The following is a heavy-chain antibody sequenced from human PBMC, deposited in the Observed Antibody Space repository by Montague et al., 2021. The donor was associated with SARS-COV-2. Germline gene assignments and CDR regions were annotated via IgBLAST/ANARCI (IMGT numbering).Heavy chain of an antibody. Sequence: SETLSLTCAVYGGSFSGYYWCWIRQPPGKGLEWIGEINHSGSTKYNPSLKSRVTISVDTSKNQFSLKLSSMTAADTAVYYCARGLQRVVPGALGVGPYYYYYYLDVWGKGTTVTVSS. CDR3: ARGLQRVVPGALGVGPYYYYYYLDV. V-gene: IGHV4-34*01. J-gene: IGHJ6*03. CDR2: INHSGST. D-gene: IGHD2-2*01. CDR1: GGSFSGYY.